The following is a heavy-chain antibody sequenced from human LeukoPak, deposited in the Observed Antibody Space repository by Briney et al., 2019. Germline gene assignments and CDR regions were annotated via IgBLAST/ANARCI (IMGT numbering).Heavy chain of an antibody. CDR1: GGSISSSSYY. V-gene: IGHV4-39*07. Sequence: SETLSLTCTVSGGSISSSSYYWGWIRQAPGKGLEWIGSIYYSGSTYYNPSLKSRVTISVDTSKNQFSLKLSSVTAADTAVYYCARDFWAYSYNWFDPWGQGTLVTVSS. CDR3: ARDFWAYSYNWFDP. CDR2: IYYSGST. J-gene: IGHJ5*02. D-gene: IGHD2-21*01.